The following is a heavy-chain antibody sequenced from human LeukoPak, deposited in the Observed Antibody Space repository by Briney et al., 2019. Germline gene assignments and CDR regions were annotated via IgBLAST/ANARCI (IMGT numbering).Heavy chain of an antibody. CDR1: GFTFSSYA. Sequence: GSLRLSCAASGFTFSSYAMHWVRQAPGKGLEWVAVISYDGSNKYYADSVKGRFTISRDNSKNTLYLQMDSLRAEDTAVYYCARPYSSRRYFDYWGQGTLVTVSS. CDR3: ARPYSSRRYFDY. CDR2: ISYDGSNK. J-gene: IGHJ4*02. V-gene: IGHV3-30-3*01. D-gene: IGHD6-13*01.